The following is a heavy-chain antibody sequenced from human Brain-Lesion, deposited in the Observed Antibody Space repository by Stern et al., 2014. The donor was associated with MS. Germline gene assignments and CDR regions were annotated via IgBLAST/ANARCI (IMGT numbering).Heavy chain of an antibody. CDR1: GASISSGTYF. CDR3: ARAYYYDTSGDSDAFNI. J-gene: IGHJ3*02. CDR2: ISTSGSP. V-gene: IGHV4-61*02. D-gene: IGHD3-22*01. Sequence: QVQLQESGPGLVKPSQTLSLTCTVSGASISSGTYFWTWIRQPAGKGLEXIGRISTSGSPTYNPSLKSRVTISLNTSKKEFSLKLSFVTAADTAVYYCARAYYYDTSGDSDAFNIWGQGTQVTVSS.